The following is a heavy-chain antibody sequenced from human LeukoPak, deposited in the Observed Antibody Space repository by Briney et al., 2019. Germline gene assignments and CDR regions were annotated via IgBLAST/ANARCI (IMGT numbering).Heavy chain of an antibody. V-gene: IGHV1-69*13. CDR1: GGTFSSYA. D-gene: IGHD4-17*01. Sequence: ASVKVSCKASGGTFSSYAISWVRQAPGQGLEWMGGIIPIFGTANYAQKFQGRVTITADESTSTAYMELSSLRSEDTAAYYCAREHGDYTDYFDYWGQGTLATVSS. CDR2: IIPIFGTA. CDR3: AREHGDYTDYFDY. J-gene: IGHJ4*02.